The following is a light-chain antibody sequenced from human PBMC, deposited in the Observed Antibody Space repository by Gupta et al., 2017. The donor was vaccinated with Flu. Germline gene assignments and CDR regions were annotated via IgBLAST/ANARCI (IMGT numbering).Light chain of an antibody. V-gene: IGKV1-39*01. CDR1: QSISTY. J-gene: IGKJ2*01. Sequence: DIQMTQSPSSLSASVGDRVTITCRASQSISTYLNWYQQKPGKAPNLLIKAASSLQSGVPSRFSGSGSGTDFTLSISRLQPEDSATYYCQQSYGAPYTFGQGTKLEIK. CDR3: QQSYGAPYT. CDR2: AAS.